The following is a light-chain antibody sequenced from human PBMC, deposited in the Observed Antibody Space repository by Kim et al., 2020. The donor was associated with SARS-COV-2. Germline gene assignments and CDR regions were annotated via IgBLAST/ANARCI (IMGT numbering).Light chain of an antibody. CDR2: DES. CDR1: QYVGSE. J-gene: IGKJ4*01. CDR3: QQRSEWPIT. V-gene: IGKV3-11*01. Sequence: LSPGERATLSCKASQYVGSELGWYQQTPGRPTRLLIYDESNRASGVPPRFSASGSGTDFTLTISILEPEDFGLYYCQQRSEWPITFGGGTKVDIK.